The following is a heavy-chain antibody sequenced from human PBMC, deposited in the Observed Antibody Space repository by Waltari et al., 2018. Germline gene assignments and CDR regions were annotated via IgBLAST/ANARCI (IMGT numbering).Heavy chain of an antibody. D-gene: IGHD1-26*01. J-gene: IGHJ4*02. Sequence: QVQLVESGGGLVKHGGSLRLSCAASGFNFSDDYMSWIRQAPGNGMEWVSSISISGTTIHYADSVKGRFTISRDNAKKSLYLHMSSLRPEDTAVYYCARGGGSHFDYWGQGTLVTVSS. CDR2: ISISGTTI. CDR3: ARGGGSHFDY. V-gene: IGHV3-11*01. CDR1: GFNFSDDY.